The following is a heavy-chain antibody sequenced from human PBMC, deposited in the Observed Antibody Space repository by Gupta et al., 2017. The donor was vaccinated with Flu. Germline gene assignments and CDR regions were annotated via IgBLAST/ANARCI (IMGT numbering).Heavy chain of an antibody. D-gene: IGHD3-22*01. V-gene: IGHV1-69*01. CDR3: ARGGTVAMIVVSYFDY. CDR2: IIPIFGTA. Sequence: QVQLVQSGAAVKKPGSSVKVSCKASGGTFSSYAINWVRQAPGQGLEWMGGIIPIFGTANYAQKFQGRVTITADESTSTAYMELSSLRSEDTAVYYCARGGTVAMIVVSYFDYWGQGTLVTVSS. J-gene: IGHJ4*02. CDR1: GGTFSSYA.